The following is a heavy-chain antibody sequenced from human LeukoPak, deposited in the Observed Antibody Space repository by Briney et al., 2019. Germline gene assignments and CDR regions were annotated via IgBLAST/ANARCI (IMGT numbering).Heavy chain of an antibody. Sequence: ASVKVSCKTSGYIFTGYYIHWVRQAPGQGLEWMGWINPNTGGTNYAQDFQGRVTMTRDTYVTTAYMELRSLRSDDTAVYLCARERESGRSDAFDFWGQGTMVTVSS. D-gene: IGHD3-10*01. V-gene: IGHV1-2*02. J-gene: IGHJ3*01. CDR3: ARERESGRSDAFDF. CDR1: GYIFTGYY. CDR2: INPNTGGT.